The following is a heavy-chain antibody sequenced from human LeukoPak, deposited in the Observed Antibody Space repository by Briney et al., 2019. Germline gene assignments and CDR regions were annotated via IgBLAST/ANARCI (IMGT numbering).Heavy chain of an antibody. CDR3: ARLHLGDPWGSGSPNWFDS. V-gene: IGHV3-7*03. CDR1: GFMFSNYW. J-gene: IGHJ5*01. CDR2: INKDGSVA. Sequence: GGSLRLSCVGSGFMFSNYWMSWVRQAPGKGLEWVANINKDGSVAYSADSLKGRFTFSRDNAKSSLFLQMNSLRVEDSAVYYYARLHLGDPWGSGSPNWFDSWGQGTLVTVSS. D-gene: IGHD3-10*01.